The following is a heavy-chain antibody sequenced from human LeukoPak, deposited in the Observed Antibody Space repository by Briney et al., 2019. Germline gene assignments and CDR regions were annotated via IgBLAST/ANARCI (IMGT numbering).Heavy chain of an antibody. Sequence: GGSLRLSCAASGFTFSSYSMNWVRQAPGKGLEWVSSISSSSSYIYYADSVKGRFTISRDNAKNSLYLQMNSLRAEDTAVYYCARGLYYGSGSYGDAFDIWGQGTMVTVSS. CDR2: ISSSSSYI. CDR3: ARGLYYGSGSYGDAFDI. V-gene: IGHV3-21*01. J-gene: IGHJ3*02. CDR1: GFTFSSYS. D-gene: IGHD3-10*01.